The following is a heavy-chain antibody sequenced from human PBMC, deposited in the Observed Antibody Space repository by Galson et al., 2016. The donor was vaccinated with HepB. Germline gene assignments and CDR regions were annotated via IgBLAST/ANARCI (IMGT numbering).Heavy chain of an antibody. Sequence: SLRLSCAASGFTFSRYGMHWVRQAPGKGLEWVALIWNDGSYKNYADSVKGRFTISRDNSKNALSLQMNSLRAEDTAVYYCARGGIAAATYFDYWGQGTLVTVSS. J-gene: IGHJ4*02. CDR1: GFTFSRYG. D-gene: IGHD6-13*01. CDR3: ARGGIAAATYFDY. V-gene: IGHV3-33*01. CDR2: IWNDGSYK.